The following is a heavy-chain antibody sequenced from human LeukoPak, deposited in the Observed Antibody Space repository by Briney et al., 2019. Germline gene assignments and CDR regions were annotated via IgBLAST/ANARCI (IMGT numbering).Heavy chain of an antibody. CDR1: GFTFDDYA. CDR3: AKDMNYYDSSPYFDY. Sequence: GGSLRLSCAASGFTFDDYAMHWVRQAPGKGLEWVSGISWNSGSIGYADSVKGRFTISRDNAKNSLYLQMNSLRAEDTALYYCAKDMNYYDSSPYFDYWGQGTLVTVSS. J-gene: IGHJ4*02. D-gene: IGHD3-22*01. V-gene: IGHV3-9*01. CDR2: ISWNSGSI.